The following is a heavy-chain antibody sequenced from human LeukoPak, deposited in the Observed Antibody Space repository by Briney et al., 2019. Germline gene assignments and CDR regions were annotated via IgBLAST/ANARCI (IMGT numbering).Heavy chain of an antibody. CDR1: GFTFSSYA. CDR3: AAKKGGSSNFDY. D-gene: IGHD3-16*01. CDR2: ISGSGGST. V-gene: IGHV3-23*01. Sequence: QPGGSLRLSCAASGFTFSSYAMSWVRQAPGKGLEWVSAISGSGGSTYYADSVKGRFTISRDNSKNTLYLQMNSLRAEDTAVYYCAAKKGGSSNFDYWGQGTLVTVSS. J-gene: IGHJ4*02.